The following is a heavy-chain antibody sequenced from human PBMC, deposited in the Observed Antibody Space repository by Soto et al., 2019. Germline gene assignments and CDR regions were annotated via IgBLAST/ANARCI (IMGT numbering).Heavy chain of an antibody. CDR2: MSHSGGT. Sequence: QVQLQQWGAGLLKPSETLSLTCAVYGGFVTSGSYYWSWIRQPPGKGLEWIGEMSHSGGTHFNPSLKSRVTISVVTSKNQFPLKMSSVTAADTALYYCARVERGTATTVVDAFDIWGPGTMVTVSS. D-gene: IGHD1-1*01. J-gene: IGHJ3*02. CDR1: GGFVTSGSYY. V-gene: IGHV4-34*01. CDR3: ARVERGTATTVVDAFDI.